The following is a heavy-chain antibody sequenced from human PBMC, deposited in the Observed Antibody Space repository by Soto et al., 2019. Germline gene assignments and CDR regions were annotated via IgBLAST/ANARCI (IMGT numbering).Heavy chain of an antibody. D-gene: IGHD1-26*01. Sequence: ASVKVSCNASGYTFTSYYMHWVRQAPGQGLEWMGIINPSGGSTSYAQKFQGRVTMTRDTSTSTVYMELSSLRSEDTAVYYCARGLSGSYSRYYYYGMDVWGQGTTVTVSS. CDR2: INPSGGST. CDR1: GYTFTSYY. V-gene: IGHV1-46*01. CDR3: ARGLSGSYSRYYYYGMDV. J-gene: IGHJ6*02.